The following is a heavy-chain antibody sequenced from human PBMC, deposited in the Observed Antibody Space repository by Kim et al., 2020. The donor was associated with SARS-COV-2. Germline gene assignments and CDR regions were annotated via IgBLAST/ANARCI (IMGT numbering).Heavy chain of an antibody. CDR1: GFTFSSYS. V-gene: IGHV3-48*02. D-gene: IGHD3-3*01. J-gene: IGHJ6*02. Sequence: GGSLRLSCAASGFTFSSYSMNWVRQAPGKGLEWVSYISSSSSTIYYADSVKGRFTISRDNAKNSLYLQMNSLRDEDTAVYYCARENTIFGVVMSGLYYYGMDVWGQGTTVTVSS. CDR3: ARENTIFGVVMSGLYYYGMDV. CDR2: ISSSSSTI.